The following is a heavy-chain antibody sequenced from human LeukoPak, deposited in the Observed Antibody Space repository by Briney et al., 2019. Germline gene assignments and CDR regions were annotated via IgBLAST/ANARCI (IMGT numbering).Heavy chain of an antibody. J-gene: IGHJ4*02. CDR2: ISRSGDIT. Sequence: GSLRLSCAASGAAFSKYGMKWVRQAAGAGLEYISGISRSGDITHYADSVKGRFTISRDNVKNALYLQMNSLRAEDTALYYCATEGFYFWGPGTQVTVSS. V-gene: IGHV3-23*01. CDR3: ATEGFYF. CDR1: GAAFSKYG.